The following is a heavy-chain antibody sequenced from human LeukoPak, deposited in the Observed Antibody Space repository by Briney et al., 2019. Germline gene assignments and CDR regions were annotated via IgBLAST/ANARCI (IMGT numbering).Heavy chain of an antibody. D-gene: IGHD3-16*01. CDR1: GYIFTGYY. CDR2: INPNGGAT. J-gene: IGHJ4*02. Sequence: VASVKVSCKASGYIFTGYYLFWVRQAPGQGLEWMGWINPNGGATRYAQKFQGRVTLTCDTSIRTTHMELSSLTSDDTAVYYCARDERYSDADHHYPDLGYWGQGTLVTVSS. CDR3: ARDERYSDADHHYPDLGY. V-gene: IGHV1-2*02.